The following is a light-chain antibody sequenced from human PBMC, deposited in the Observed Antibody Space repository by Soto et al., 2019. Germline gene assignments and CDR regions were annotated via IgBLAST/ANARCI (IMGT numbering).Light chain of an antibody. CDR1: ESICNSY. J-gene: IGKJ1*01. CDR2: VAS. Sequence: EIVLTKSPCTLALSPGERATLSCRASESICNSYLAWYQQKPGQAPRVLIYVASTRATGIPARFSGSGSGTDFTLSISRVEPEDFAVYYCQQYGTSPWTFGQGTKVDIK. CDR3: QQYGTSPWT. V-gene: IGKV3-20*01.